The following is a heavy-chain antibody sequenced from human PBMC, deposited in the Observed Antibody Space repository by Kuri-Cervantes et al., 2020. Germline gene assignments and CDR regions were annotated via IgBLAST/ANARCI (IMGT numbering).Heavy chain of an antibody. V-gene: IGHV1-8*01. J-gene: IGHJ6*02. D-gene: IGHD4-23*01. CDR3: ARSAVVTPSYYYYGMDV. Sequence: ASVKVSCKASGYTFTSYDINWVRQATGQGLEWMGWMNPNSGNTGYAQKFQGRVTMTRNTSISTAYMELSSLRSEDTAVYYCARSAVVTPSYYYYGMDVWGQGTTVTVSS. CDR2: MNPNSGNT. CDR1: GYTFTSYD.